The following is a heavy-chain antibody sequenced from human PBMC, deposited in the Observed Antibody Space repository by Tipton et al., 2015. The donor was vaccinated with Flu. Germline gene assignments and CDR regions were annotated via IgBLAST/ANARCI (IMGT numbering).Heavy chain of an antibody. D-gene: IGHD3-10*01. Sequence: GSLRLSCEASGITFNNQAMSWVRQAPGKGLEWVSTITGSGATTYYADSVKGRFTISRDISKNTLYLQMNSLRAEDTAVYFCAKMIMVRGGDFYGMDFWGQGTTVTVSS. CDR2: ITGSGATT. CDR1: GITFNNQA. V-gene: IGHV3-23*01. CDR3: AKMIMVRGGDFYGMDF. J-gene: IGHJ6*02.